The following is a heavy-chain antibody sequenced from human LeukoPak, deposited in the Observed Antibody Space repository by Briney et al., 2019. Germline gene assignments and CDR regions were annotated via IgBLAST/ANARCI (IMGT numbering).Heavy chain of an antibody. Sequence: ASVKVSCKASGYTFTGYYMHWVRQAPGQGLEWMGWINPNSGGTNYAQKFQGRVTMTRYTSISTAYMELSRLRSDDTAAYYCARSFQGTVNLDYWGQGTLVTVSS. CDR3: ARSFQGTVNLDY. CDR2: INPNSGGT. CDR1: GYTFTGYY. D-gene: IGHD4-17*01. V-gene: IGHV1-2*02. J-gene: IGHJ4*02.